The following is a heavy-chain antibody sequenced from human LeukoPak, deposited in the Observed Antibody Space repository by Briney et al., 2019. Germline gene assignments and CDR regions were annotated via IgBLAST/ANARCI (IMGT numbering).Heavy chain of an antibody. Sequence: GASVKVSCKASGYTFTSYGMSWVRQAPGQGLEWMGWISAYNGNTNYAQKLQGRVTMTTDTSTSTAYMELRSLRSDDTAVYYCARDLVETGMVPDVFDIWGQGTMVTVSS. J-gene: IGHJ3*02. V-gene: IGHV1-18*01. CDR1: GYTFTSYG. CDR3: ARDLVETGMVPDVFDI. CDR2: ISAYNGNT. D-gene: IGHD3-10*01.